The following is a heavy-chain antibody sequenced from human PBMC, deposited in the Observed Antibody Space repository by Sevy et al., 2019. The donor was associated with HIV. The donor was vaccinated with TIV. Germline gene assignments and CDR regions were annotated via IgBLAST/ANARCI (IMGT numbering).Heavy chain of an antibody. CDR3: ARGGETPRGFDP. J-gene: IGHJ5*02. Sequence: KQSQTLSLTCTVSGGSIRSVNWRHWVRQPPGKGLEWIGEIYHSGSSNYNPSLKSRVTISVDNSKNQFSLKLSSVTAADTAVYYCARGGETPRGFDPWGQGTLVTVSS. CDR2: IYHSGSS. CDR1: GGSIRSVNW. D-gene: IGHD3-16*01. V-gene: IGHV4-4*02.